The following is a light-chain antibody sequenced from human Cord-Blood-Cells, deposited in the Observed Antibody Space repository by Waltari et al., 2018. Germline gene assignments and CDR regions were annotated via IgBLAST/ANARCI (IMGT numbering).Light chain of an antibody. CDR2: EVS. V-gene: IGLV2-23*02. CDR1: SSDVGSYNL. Sequence: QSALTQPASVSGSPGQSITISCTGTSSDVGSYNLVSWYQQHPGKAPNLMIYEVSKRPSGVANRCAGSKAGNTASLTISGLQAEDEADYYCCSYAGSSTYVFGTGTKVTVL. CDR3: CSYAGSSTYV. J-gene: IGLJ1*01.